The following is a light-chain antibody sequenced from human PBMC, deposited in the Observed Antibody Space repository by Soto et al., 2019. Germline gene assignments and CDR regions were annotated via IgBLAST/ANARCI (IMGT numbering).Light chain of an antibody. V-gene: IGKV1-5*03. CDR1: QTISSW. CDR3: QQYKSYSWT. Sequence: DIQMTQSPSTLSASVGDRVTTTCRASQTISSWLAWYQQKPGKAPKLLIYKASSLESGVPSRFSGGGSGTEFTLTISSLQPDDFATYYCQQYKSYSWTFGQGTKVEIK. CDR2: KAS. J-gene: IGKJ1*01.